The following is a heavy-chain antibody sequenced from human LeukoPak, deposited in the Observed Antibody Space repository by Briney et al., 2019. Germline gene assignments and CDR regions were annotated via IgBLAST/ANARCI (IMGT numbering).Heavy chain of an antibody. CDR1: GFTFSDYY. D-gene: IGHD6-13*01. CDR3: ARGSTYSSSHFDY. J-gene: IGHJ4*02. Sequence: GGSLRLSCAAPGFTFSDYYLSWIRQAPGKGLEWVSYISSSGSTIYHADSVKGRFTISRDNAKNSLYLQMNSLRAEDTAVYYCARGSTYSSSHFDYWGQGTLVTVSS. V-gene: IGHV3-11*01. CDR2: ISSSGSTI.